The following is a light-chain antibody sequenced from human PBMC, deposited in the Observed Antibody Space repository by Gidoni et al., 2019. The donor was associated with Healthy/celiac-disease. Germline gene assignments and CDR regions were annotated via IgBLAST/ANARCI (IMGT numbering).Light chain of an antibody. V-gene: IGKV1-8*01. CDR3: QQYYSYLHT. CDR1: QGISSY. J-gene: IGKJ2*01. Sequence: AIRMTQSPSSFSASTGDRVTITCRASQGISSYLAWYQQKPGKVPKLLIYAASTLQSGVPSRFSGSGSGTDFTLTIICLQSEDFATYYCQQYYSYLHTFXQXTKLXIK. CDR2: AAS.